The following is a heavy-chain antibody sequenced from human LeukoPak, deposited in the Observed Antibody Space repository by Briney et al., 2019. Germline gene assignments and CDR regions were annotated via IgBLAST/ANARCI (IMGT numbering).Heavy chain of an antibody. D-gene: IGHD1-26*01. V-gene: IGHV4-34*01. CDR3: ARATALVGATGYGMDV. Sequence: PSETLSLTCAVYGGSFSGYYWSWIRQPPGKGLEWIGEINHSGSTNYNPSLKSRVTISVDMSKNQFSLKLSSVTAADTAVYYCARATALVGATGYGMDVWGQGTTVTVSS. J-gene: IGHJ6*02. CDR2: INHSGST. CDR1: GGSFSGYY.